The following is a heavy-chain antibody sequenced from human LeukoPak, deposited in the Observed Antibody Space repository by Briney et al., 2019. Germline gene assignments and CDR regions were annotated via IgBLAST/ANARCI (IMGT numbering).Heavy chain of an antibody. CDR2: INPSGGST. V-gene: IGHV1-46*01. CDR3: ARDPLYYYDSSGHLGYFDL. Sequence: ASVKVSCKASGYTFTSYYMHWVRQAPGQGLEWMGIINPSGGSTTYAQKFQGRVTMTRDTSTSTVYMELSSLRSEDTAVYYCARDPLYYYDSSGHLGYFDLWGRGTLVTVSS. CDR1: GYTFTSYY. D-gene: IGHD3-22*01. J-gene: IGHJ2*01.